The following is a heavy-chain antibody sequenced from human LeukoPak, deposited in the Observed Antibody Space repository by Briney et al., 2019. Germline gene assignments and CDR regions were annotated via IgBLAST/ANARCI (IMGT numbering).Heavy chain of an antibody. CDR3: VRTSRSSSTDS. D-gene: IGHD6-6*01. Sequence: GSLRLSCAASGFTFYNYWMSWVRQAPGKGLEWVANIKQDGSVKNYVDYMEGRFTISRDNAKNSLYLQMNGLRAEDTAVYYCVRTSRSSSTDSWGQGTLVTVSS. CDR2: IKQDGSVK. V-gene: IGHV3-7*01. J-gene: IGHJ5*01. CDR1: GFTFYNYW.